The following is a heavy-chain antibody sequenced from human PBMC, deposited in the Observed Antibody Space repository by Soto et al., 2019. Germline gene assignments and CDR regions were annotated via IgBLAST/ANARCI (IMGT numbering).Heavy chain of an antibody. D-gene: IGHD6-19*01. J-gene: IGHJ4*02. CDR2: ISHIGSV. V-gene: IGHV4-4*02. CDR3: ARSFGWYAIDY. CDR1: GVSISSNYY. Sequence: QVLLQESGPGLVQPSGTLSLSCVVSGVSISSNYYWGWVRQPPGKGLEWLGDISHIGSVNYTPSLKSRVTISMDKSQKQFSLKVNSVAAADTAVYYCARSFGWYAIDYWGQGTLVIVSS.